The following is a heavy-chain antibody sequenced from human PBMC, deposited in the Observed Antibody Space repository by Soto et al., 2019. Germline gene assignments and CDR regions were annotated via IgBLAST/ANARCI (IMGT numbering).Heavy chain of an antibody. CDR1: GFTFSSYS. CDR3: ASVDIVVVPAVEYFQH. V-gene: IGHV3-48*02. D-gene: IGHD2-2*03. CDR2: ISSSSSTI. Sequence: EVQLVESGGGLVQPGGSLRLSCAASGFTFSSYSMNWVRQAPGKGLEWVSYISSSSSTIYYADSVKSRFTISRDNAKNSLYLQMNGLSDEDTAVYYGASVDIVVVPAVEYFQHWGQGTLVTVSS. J-gene: IGHJ1*01.